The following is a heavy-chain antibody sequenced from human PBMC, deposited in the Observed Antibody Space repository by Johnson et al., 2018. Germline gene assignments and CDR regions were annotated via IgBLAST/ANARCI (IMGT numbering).Heavy chain of an antibody. Sequence: QVQLVQSGGGVVQXGKSXRLXCVASGFTFASYVLHWVRRAPGKGLEWVAIISRDGTKKYYIDSVKGRFNISRDNSKNTLFLQMNTLRAEDTAVDYCAKGTQMLYYYYMDVWGKGTTVTVSS. CDR1: GFTFASYV. J-gene: IGHJ6*03. D-gene: IGHD2-8*01. CDR2: ISRDGTKK. V-gene: IGHV3-30*18. CDR3: AKGTQMLYYYYMDV.